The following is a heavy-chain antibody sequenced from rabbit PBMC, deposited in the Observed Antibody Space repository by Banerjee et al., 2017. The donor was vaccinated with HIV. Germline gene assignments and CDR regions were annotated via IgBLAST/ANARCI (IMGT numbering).Heavy chain of an antibody. CDR1: GFSFTNKYV. D-gene: IGHD6-1*01. CDR2: INTSSGNT. CDR3: AKGAAYAGDGFTL. V-gene: IGHV1S45*01. Sequence: QEQLEESGGDLVKPEGSLTLTCTASGFSFTNKYVMCWVRQAPGKGLEWIACINTSSGNTVYASWAKGRFTISKTSWTTVTLQMTSLTDADTATYFCAKGAAYAGDGFTLWGQGTLVTVS. J-gene: IGHJ4*01.